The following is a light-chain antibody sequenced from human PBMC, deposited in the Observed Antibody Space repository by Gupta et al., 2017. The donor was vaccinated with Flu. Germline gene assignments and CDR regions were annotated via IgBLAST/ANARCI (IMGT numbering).Light chain of an antibody. Sequence: PAALSVSPGERGTFSCRASQSIGSNLAWYQQRPGQPPRLLIYGAFTRATATPARFSASGSGTEFTLTINSLQSEDFAVYYCQQYNGWPFTFGGGTKVEVK. CDR1: QSIGSN. V-gene: IGKV3-15*01. J-gene: IGKJ4*01. CDR2: GAF. CDR3: QQYNGWPFT.